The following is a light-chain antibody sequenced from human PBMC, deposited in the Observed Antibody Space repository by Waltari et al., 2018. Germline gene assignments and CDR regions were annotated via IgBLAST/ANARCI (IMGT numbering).Light chain of an antibody. CDR1: SSDVGFYNY. CDR2: DVS. J-gene: IGLJ3*02. V-gene: IGLV2-14*01. CDR3: NSYTGSSSWV. Sequence: QSALTQPAPVSGSPGQSITISCYGPSSDVGFYNYVSWYQQHPGKAPKPMIYDVSQRPSGVSDRFSGSKSGNTASLTISGLQAEDEADYYCNSYTGSSSWVFGGGTKVTV.